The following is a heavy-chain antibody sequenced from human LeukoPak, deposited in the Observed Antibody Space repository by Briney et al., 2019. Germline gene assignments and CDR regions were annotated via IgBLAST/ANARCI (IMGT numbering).Heavy chain of an antibody. V-gene: IGHV3-53*01. Sequence: GGSLRLSCVASGFAVGSNYMSWVRQAPGKGLERVSLIYSGGAIRYADSVKGRFTISRDSSKNTLFLQMNDLTVEDTARYYCARRPGNWGQGILVTVSS. CDR1: GFAVGSNY. D-gene: IGHD1-14*01. CDR2: IYSGGAI. CDR3: ARRPGN. J-gene: IGHJ4*02.